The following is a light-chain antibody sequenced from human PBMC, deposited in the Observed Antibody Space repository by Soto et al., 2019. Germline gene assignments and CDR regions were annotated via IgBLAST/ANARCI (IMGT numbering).Light chain of an antibody. CDR3: QQYTNWPRWR. V-gene: IGKV3-15*01. Sequence: EIVMTLSPATLSVSPGEGATLSCRASQSITRNLAWYQQSPGQAPRLLIYGASTRATGIPARFSGSGSGTEFTLTINSLQSEDFAVYYCQQYTNWPRWRFAQGTKVDIK. CDR2: GAS. CDR1: QSITRN. J-gene: IGKJ1*01.